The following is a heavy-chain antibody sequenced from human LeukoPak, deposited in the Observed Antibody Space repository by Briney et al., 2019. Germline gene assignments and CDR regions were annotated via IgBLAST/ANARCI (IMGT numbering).Heavy chain of an antibody. CDR3: ARDRTMVRGVTQEIDY. V-gene: IGHV1-18*04. D-gene: IGHD3-10*01. Sequence: ASVKVSCKASGYTFTGYYMRWVRQAPGQGLEWMGWISAYNGNTNYAQKLQGRVTMTTDTSTSTAYMELRSLRSDDTAVYYCARDRTMVRGVTQEIDYWGQGTLVTVSS. J-gene: IGHJ4*02. CDR1: GYTFTGYY. CDR2: ISAYNGNT.